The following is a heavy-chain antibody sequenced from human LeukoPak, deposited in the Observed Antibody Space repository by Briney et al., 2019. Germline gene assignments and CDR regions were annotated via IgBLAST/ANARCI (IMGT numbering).Heavy chain of an antibody. J-gene: IGHJ6*02. CDR2: IYPGDSDT. Sequence: GESLKISFKGSGYSFTSYWIGWVRQMPGKGLEWMGIIYPGDSDTRCSPSFQGQVTISADKSISTAYLQWSSLKASDTAMYYCARHLAPWYYYYGMDVWGQGTTVTVSS. V-gene: IGHV5-51*01. CDR1: GYSFTSYW. CDR3: ARHLAPWYYYYGMDV.